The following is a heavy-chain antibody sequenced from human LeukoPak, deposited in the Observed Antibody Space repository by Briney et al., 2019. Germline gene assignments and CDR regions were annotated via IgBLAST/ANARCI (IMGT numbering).Heavy chain of an antibody. J-gene: IGHJ4*02. D-gene: IGHD6-19*01. CDR1: GGSISSYY. CDR3: AASAGWYKIDY. CDR2: IYTSGST. Sequence: NSSETLSLTCTVSGGSISSYYWSWIRQPAGKGLEWIGRIYTSGSTNYNPSLKSRVTMSVDTSKNQFSLKLTSVTAADTAVYYCAASAGWYKIDYWGQGTLVTVSS. V-gene: IGHV4-4*07.